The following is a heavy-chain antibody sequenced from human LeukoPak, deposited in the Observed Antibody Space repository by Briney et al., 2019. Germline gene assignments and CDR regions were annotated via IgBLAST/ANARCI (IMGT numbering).Heavy chain of an antibody. CDR2: ISSNGGNT. CDR3: ARGYMRVTTSFSLFDY. Sequence: GGSLRLSCSASGFSFSTYAMHWVRQAPGKGLEYVSGISSNGGNTYYADSVKGRFTISRDNSKNTLYLQMSRLRSDDTAVYYCARGYMRVTTSFSLFDYWGQGTLVTVSS. V-gene: IGHV3-64*04. J-gene: IGHJ4*02. CDR1: GFSFSTYA. D-gene: IGHD4-11*01.